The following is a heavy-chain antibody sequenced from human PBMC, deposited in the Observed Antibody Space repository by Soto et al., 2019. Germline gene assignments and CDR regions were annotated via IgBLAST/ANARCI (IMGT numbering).Heavy chain of an antibody. D-gene: IGHD1-26*01. J-gene: IGHJ4*02. Sequence: SETMSLTCTVSDGSISSGGYYWSWIRQHPGKGLEWIGYIYYSGSTYYNPSLKSRVTISVDTSKNQFSLKLSSVTAADTAVYYCTTFQWQLLDYWGQGTLVTVSS. CDR2: IYYSGST. CDR1: DGSISSGGYY. CDR3: TTFQWQLLDY. V-gene: IGHV4-31*03.